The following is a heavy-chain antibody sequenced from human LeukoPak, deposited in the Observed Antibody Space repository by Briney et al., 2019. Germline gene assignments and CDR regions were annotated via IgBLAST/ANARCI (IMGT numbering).Heavy chain of an antibody. Sequence: SETLSLTCTVSGGSISSYYWSWIRQPAGKGLEWIGRIYTSGSTNYNPSLKSRVTMSVDTSKNQFSLKLSSVTAADTAVYYCARLATTVTTNWYFDLWGRGTLVTVSS. V-gene: IGHV4-4*07. J-gene: IGHJ2*01. CDR3: ARLATTVTTNWYFDL. D-gene: IGHD4-17*01. CDR1: GGSISSYY. CDR2: IYTSGST.